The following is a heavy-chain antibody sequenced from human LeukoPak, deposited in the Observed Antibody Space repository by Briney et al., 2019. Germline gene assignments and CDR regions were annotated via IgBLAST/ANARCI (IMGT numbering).Heavy chain of an antibody. CDR1: GFTFSSYA. Sequence: TGGSLRLSCAASGFTFSSYAMSWVRQAPGKGLEWVGRIKSKTDGGTADYAAPVKGRFTISRDDSKNTLYLQMNSLKTEDTAVYYCTTGYDFWSGYYSYYWGQGTLVTVSS. J-gene: IGHJ4*02. CDR3: TTGYDFWSGYYSYY. CDR2: IKSKTDGGTA. V-gene: IGHV3-15*01. D-gene: IGHD3-3*01.